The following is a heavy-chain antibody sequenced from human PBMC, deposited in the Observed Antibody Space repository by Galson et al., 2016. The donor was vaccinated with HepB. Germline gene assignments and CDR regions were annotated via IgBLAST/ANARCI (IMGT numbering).Heavy chain of an antibody. Sequence: SVKVSCKASGYTFSDYYLHWVRQAPGQGLEWMGRIVPNSGGTNYAQNFQGRVTPTRDMSSSTAYMELSRLTSDDSALYFCAKESVKYSGFDSWGQGTLVTVSS. CDR1: GYTFSDYY. J-gene: IGHJ4*02. D-gene: IGHD1-26*01. V-gene: IGHV1-2*06. CDR3: AKESVKYSGFDS. CDR2: IVPNSGGT.